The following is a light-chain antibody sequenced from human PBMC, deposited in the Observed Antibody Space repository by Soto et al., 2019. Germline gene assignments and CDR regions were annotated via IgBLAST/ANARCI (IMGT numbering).Light chain of an antibody. V-gene: IGKV1-39*01. J-gene: IGKJ1*01. CDR3: QQTYSTQGWT. Sequence: DIQMTQSPSSLSASVGDRVTITCRASQTITSDLNWYQQRPGKATKLLIYAASNLQSGVPSRFSGSGSGTDFTFIISSLQPEDSANYYCQQTYSTQGWTFGQGTKVDIK. CDR2: AAS. CDR1: QTITSD.